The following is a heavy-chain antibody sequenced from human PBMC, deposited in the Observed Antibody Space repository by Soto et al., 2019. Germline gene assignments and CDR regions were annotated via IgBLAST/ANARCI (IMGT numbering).Heavy chain of an antibody. CDR2: IWYDGSNK. CDR1: GFTFSSYG. J-gene: IGHJ4*02. Sequence: QVQLVESGGGVVQPGRSLRLSCAASGFTFSSYGMHWVRQAPGKGLEWVAVIWYDGSNKYYADSVKGRFTISRDNSKNTLYLQMNSLRAEDTAVYYCARDLRLFYGDYDPFDYWGQGTLVTVSS. D-gene: IGHD4-17*01. CDR3: ARDLRLFYGDYDPFDY. V-gene: IGHV3-33*01.